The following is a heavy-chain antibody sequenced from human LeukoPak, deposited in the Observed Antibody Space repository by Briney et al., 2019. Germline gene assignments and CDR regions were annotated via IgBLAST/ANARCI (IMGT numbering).Heavy chain of an antibody. CDR3: ARDVGARGPYYFDS. V-gene: IGHV1-18*01. CDR2: ISAYNGNT. J-gene: IGHJ4*02. Sequence: ASVKLSCKASGYTFTTYGISWVRQAPGQGLEWMGWISAYNGNTNYPQKLQGRVTMTTDTSTSTAYMELRSLRSDDTAVYYCARDVGARGPYYFDSWGQGTLVTVSS. CDR1: GYTFTTYG. D-gene: IGHD1-26*01.